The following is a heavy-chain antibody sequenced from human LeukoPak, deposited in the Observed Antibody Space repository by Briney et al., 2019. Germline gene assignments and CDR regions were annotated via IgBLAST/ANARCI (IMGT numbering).Heavy chain of an antibody. CDR1: GGSISSSSYY. D-gene: IGHD3-22*01. CDR3: ASYDSSGYGLDAFDI. J-gene: IGHJ3*02. CDR2: IYYSGST. V-gene: IGHV4-39*01. Sequence: PSETLSLTCTVSGGSISSSSYYWAGIAQPPGKGLKWFGSIYYSGSTYYNPSLKSRVTISVDTSKNQFSLKLSSVTAADTAVYYCASYDSSGYGLDAFDIWGQGTMVTVSS.